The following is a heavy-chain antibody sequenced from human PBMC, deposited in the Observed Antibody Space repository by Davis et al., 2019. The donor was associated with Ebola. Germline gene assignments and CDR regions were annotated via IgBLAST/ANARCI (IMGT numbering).Heavy chain of an antibody. D-gene: IGHD1-20*01. J-gene: IGHJ4*02. CDR2: ISHHNGDT. CDR3: ARLHNWNGLDY. CDR1: GGSFSDYF. Sequence: MPSETLSLTCAVYGGSFSDYFWSWIRQSPEKGLEWIGEISHHNGDTNYNPSLRSRVTISMDVSNNQFSLNLSSVTAADTAVYYCARLHNWNGLDYWGQGTLVTVSS. V-gene: IGHV4-34*01.